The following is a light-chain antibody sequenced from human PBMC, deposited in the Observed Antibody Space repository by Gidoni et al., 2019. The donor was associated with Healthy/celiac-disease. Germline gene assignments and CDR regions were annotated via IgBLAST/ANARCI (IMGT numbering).Light chain of an antibody. CDR1: QSVLYSSNNKNY. Sequence: DIVMTQSPDSLAVSLGERATINCKSSQSVLYSSNNKNYLAWYQQKPGQPPKLLIYWASTRESGVPDRFSGSGSGTDLTLTISSLQAEDVAVYYCQQYYSTLPFFXGXTKVEIK. V-gene: IGKV4-1*01. J-gene: IGKJ4*01. CDR3: QQYYSTLPF. CDR2: WAS.